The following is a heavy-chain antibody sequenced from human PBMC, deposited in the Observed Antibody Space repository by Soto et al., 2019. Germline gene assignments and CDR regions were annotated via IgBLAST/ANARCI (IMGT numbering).Heavy chain of an antibody. CDR2: ISSSSSTI. J-gene: IGHJ6*02. CDR3: ARVKRQLVYYYGMDV. CDR1: GFTFSSYS. Sequence: EVQLVESGGGLVQPGGSLRLSCAASGFTFSSYSMNWVRQAPGKGLEWVSYISSSSSTIYYADSVKGRFTISRDNAKNSLYLQGNRLRDEDTAVYYCARVKRQLVYYYGMDVWGQGTTVTVSS. D-gene: IGHD6-6*01. V-gene: IGHV3-48*02.